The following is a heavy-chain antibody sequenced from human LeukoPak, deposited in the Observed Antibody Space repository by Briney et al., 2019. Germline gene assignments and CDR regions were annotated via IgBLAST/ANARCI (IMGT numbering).Heavy chain of an antibody. V-gene: IGHV4-39*07. CDR1: GVSISSSSYH. CDR2: IYYSSST. D-gene: IGHD4-17*01. Sequence: SETLSLTCTVSGVSISSSSYHWGRVRQPPGKGLEWIGSIYYSSSTYYNPSLNSRVTISIDTSKNQCSVELSSVTAADTAVYYCGRGLSYGDYSFDYWGQGTLVPVSS. J-gene: IGHJ4*02. CDR3: GRGLSYGDYSFDY.